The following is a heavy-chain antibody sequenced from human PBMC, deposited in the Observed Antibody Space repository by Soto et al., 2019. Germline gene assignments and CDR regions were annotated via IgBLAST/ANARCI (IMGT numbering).Heavy chain of an antibody. V-gene: IGHV1-18*01. CDR2: ISAYNGNT. D-gene: IGHD3-9*01. CDR1: GYTFTSYG. J-gene: IGHJ3*02. CDR3: ARGDILTGYYLSSRNAFDI. Sequence: ASVKVFCKASGYTFTSYGISWVRQAPGQGLEWMGWISAYNGNTNYAQKLQGRVTMTTDTSTSTAYMELRSLRSDDTAVYYCARGDILTGYYLSSRNAFDIWGQGTMVTVSS.